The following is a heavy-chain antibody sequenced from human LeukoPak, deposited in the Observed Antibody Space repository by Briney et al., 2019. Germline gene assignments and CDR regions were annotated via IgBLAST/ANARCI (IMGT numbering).Heavy chain of an antibody. J-gene: IGHJ6*03. CDR3: ARVIAAAYYMDV. V-gene: IGHV4-59*01. D-gene: IGHD6-13*01. CDR2: IYYSGST. CDR1: GGPISSYY. Sequence: SETLSLTCTVSGGPISSYYWSWIRQPPGKGLEWIGYIYYSGSTNYNPSLKSRVTISVDTSKNQFSLKLSSVTAADTAVYYCARVIAAAYYMDVWGKGTTVTVSS.